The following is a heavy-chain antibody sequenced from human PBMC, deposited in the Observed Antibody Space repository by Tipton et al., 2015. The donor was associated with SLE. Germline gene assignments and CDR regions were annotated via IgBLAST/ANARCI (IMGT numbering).Heavy chain of an antibody. Sequence: TLSLTCAVYGGSFSGYFWNWIRQPPGKGLEWIGEINQSGSTNHNPSLKSRATISVDTSKNQFSLKLSSVTAADTAIYYCARSGFLEWLLPIGFDYWGQGTLVTVSS. J-gene: IGHJ4*02. CDR1: GGSFSGYF. D-gene: IGHD3-3*01. CDR3: ARSGFLEWLLPIGFDY. CDR2: INQSGST. V-gene: IGHV4-34*04.